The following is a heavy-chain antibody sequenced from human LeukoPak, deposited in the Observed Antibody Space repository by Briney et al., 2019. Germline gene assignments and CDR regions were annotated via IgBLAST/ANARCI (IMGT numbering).Heavy chain of an antibody. CDR1: GYTFTSNY. J-gene: IGHJ6*02. CDR2: INPSGGST. V-gene: IGHV1-46*01. D-gene: IGHD5-18*01. CDR3: CLGSVSYDDSSGMDV. Sequence: ASVKVSCKASGYTFTSNYMHWVRQAPGQGLEWMGIINPSGGSTSYAQKFQGRVTMTRDTSTSTVYMELSSLRSEDTAVYYCCLGSVSYDDSSGMDVWGQGTTVTVSS.